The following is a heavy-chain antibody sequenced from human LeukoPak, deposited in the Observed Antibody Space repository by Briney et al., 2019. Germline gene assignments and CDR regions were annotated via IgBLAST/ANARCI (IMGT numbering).Heavy chain of an antibody. CDR1: GGSISSSSYY. CDR3: ARGRSVAGTGY. J-gene: IGHJ4*02. D-gene: IGHD6-19*01. Sequence: SETLSLTCTVSGGSISSSSYYWGWIRQPPGKGLEWIGSINYSGSTYYNPSLKSRVTISVDTSKNQSSLKLSSVTAADTAVYYCARGRSVAGTGYWGQGTLVTVSS. V-gene: IGHV4-39*01. CDR2: INYSGST.